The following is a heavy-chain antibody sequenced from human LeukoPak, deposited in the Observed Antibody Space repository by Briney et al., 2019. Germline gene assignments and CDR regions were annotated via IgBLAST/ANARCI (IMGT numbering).Heavy chain of an antibody. Sequence: GESLKISCKGSGYSFTSYWIGWVRQMPGKGLEWMGIIYPGDSDTRYSPSFQGQVTISADKSISTAYLQWSSLKASDTAMYYCARLPPSGSSGWYGEIDYWGQGTLVTVSS. CDR1: GYSFTSYW. CDR2: IYPGDSDT. J-gene: IGHJ4*02. V-gene: IGHV5-51*01. D-gene: IGHD6-19*01. CDR3: ARLPPSGSSGWYGEIDY.